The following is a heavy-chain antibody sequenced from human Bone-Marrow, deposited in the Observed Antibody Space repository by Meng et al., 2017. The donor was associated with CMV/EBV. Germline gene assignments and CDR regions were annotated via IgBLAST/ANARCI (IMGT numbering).Heavy chain of an antibody. CDR2: IDTRSTSI. Sequence: GESLKISCVASGFRFMSYSMNWVRQAPGKGLECVSSIDTRSTSIEYEDSVKGRFTISRDNARNSLYLEMNRLRVEDTAVYYCSSAGGYSNNIFGVAPWGQGTLVTVSS. V-gene: IGHV3-21*01. D-gene: IGHD4-11*01. J-gene: IGHJ5*02. CDR1: GFRFMSYS. CDR3: SSAGGYSNNIFGVAP.